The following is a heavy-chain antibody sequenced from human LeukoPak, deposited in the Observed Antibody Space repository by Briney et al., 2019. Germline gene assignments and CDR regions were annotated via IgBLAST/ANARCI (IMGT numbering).Heavy chain of an antibody. CDR3: ARDRDYDILTGYYRDYYYMDV. V-gene: IGHV4-4*07. CDR1: GGSISSYY. CDR2: IYTSGST. D-gene: IGHD3-9*01. Sequence: PSETLSLTCTVSGGSISSYYWSWIRQPAGKGLEWIGRIYTSGSTNYNPSLKSRVTMSVDTSKNQFSLKLSSVTAADTAVYYCARDRDYDILTGYYRDYYYMDVWGKGTTVTVSS. J-gene: IGHJ6*03.